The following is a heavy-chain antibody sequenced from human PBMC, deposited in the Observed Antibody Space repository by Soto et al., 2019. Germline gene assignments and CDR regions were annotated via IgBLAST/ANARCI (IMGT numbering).Heavy chain of an antibody. V-gene: IGHV1-69*06. J-gene: IGHJ6*02. CDR2: IIAIFGTA. Sequence: QVQLVQSGAEVKKPGSSVKVSCKASGGTFSSYAISWVRQAPGHGLEWMGGIIAIFGTANYAQKFQGRVTITADKSTSTAYMELSSLRSEDTAVYYCARTRITMVRGVSGYYYGMDVWGQGTTVTVSS. CDR1: GGTFSSYA. D-gene: IGHD3-10*01. CDR3: ARTRITMVRGVSGYYYGMDV.